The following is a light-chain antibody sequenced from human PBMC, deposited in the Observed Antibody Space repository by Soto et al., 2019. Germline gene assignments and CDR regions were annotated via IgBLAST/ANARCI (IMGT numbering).Light chain of an antibody. CDR2: AFS. Sequence: EIVMTQTPLSLPVTPGEPASISCRSSQSLFDSDDGHTYLDWYLQKPGQSPQLLFYAFSYRASVVPDRFSGSGSGTDFTLKISRVEAEDVGIYYCMQRREFPWTFGQGTNVEIK. J-gene: IGKJ1*01. V-gene: IGKV2-40*01. CDR3: MQRREFPWT. CDR1: QSLFDSDDGHTY.